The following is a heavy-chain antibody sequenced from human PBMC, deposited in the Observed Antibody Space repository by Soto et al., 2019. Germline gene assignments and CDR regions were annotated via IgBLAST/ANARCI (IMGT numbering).Heavy chain of an antibody. Sequence: GGSLRLSCAASGFTFSSYSMNWVRQAPGKGLEWVSSISSSSYIYYADSVKGRFTISRDNAKNSLYLQMNSLRAEDTAVYYCARGGHIAVVTASFDYWGQGTLVTVSS. V-gene: IGHV3-21*01. CDR1: GFTFSSYS. CDR2: ISSSSYI. J-gene: IGHJ4*02. D-gene: IGHD2-21*02. CDR3: ARGGHIAVVTASFDY.